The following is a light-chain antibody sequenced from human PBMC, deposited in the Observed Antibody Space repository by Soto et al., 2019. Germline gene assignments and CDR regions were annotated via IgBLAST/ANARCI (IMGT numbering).Light chain of an antibody. CDR2: RAS. CDR1: QTISTF. V-gene: IGKV1-39*01. Sequence: DIQMTQSPASLSASVGDRVTISCRASQTISTFLNWYQQKPGTAPRLLIYRASSVQSGVPPRFSGSGSGRDFTLTISSLRPEDIATYFCQHSYSSPPWTFGHGTKVEV. CDR3: QHSYSSPPWT. J-gene: IGKJ1*01.